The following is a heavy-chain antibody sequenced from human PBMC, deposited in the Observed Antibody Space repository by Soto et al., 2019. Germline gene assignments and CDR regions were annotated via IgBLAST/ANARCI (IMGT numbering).Heavy chain of an antibody. D-gene: IGHD2-2*01. Sequence: QVQLVQSGAEVKNPGDSVKVSCKASGYTFTSYGISWVRQAPGQGLEWMGWITSYNGNTNYAQKLQGRVTMTTDTSTSTAYMELRSLRSDDTAVYYCALAYVPAASSYDYYGMDVWGQGTTVSVSS. V-gene: IGHV1-18*04. CDR2: ITSYNGNT. CDR1: GYTFTSYG. J-gene: IGHJ6*02. CDR3: ALAYVPAASSYDYYGMDV.